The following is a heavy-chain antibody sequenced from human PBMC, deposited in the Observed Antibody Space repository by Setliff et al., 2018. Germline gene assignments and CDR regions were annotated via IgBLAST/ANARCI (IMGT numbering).Heavy chain of an antibody. V-gene: IGHV4-34*01. Sequence: PSETLSLTCTVYGASFSDYYWGWIRQPPGKGLEWIAEINHSGSTNYNPSLKSRVTISVDTSKNQFSLKLSSVTAADTAVYYCAKVKKPLIRGSGFDYWGRGTLVTVSS. CDR1: GASFSDYY. J-gene: IGHJ4*02. CDR2: INHSGST. D-gene: IGHD2-8*01. CDR3: AKVKKPLIRGSGFDY.